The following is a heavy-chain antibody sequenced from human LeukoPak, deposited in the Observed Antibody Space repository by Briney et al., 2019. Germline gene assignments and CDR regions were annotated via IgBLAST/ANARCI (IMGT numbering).Heavy chain of an antibody. J-gene: IGHJ4*02. Sequence: PGGSLRLSCAASEFTLRSYSMHWVRQAPGKGLEWVSYISTSSTYIYYADSVKGRFSISRDNAQNSLYLHMDSLRAEDTAVYYCARDASGSSIGFIDLWGQGTLVTVSS. CDR1: EFTLRSYS. CDR3: ARDASGSSIGFIDL. V-gene: IGHV3-21*01. D-gene: IGHD1-26*01. CDR2: ISTSSTYI.